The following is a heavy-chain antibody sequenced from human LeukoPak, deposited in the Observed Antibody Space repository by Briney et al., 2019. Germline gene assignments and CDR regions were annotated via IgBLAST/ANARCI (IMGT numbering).Heavy chain of an antibody. CDR3: ARFGYCGGDCPNY. V-gene: IGHV3-30-3*01. CDR2: ISYDGSNK. CDR1: GFTFSSYA. D-gene: IGHD2-21*02. J-gene: IGHJ4*02. Sequence: GGSLSLSCAASGFTFSSYAMHWVRQAPGKGLEWVAVISYDGSNKYYADSVKGRFTISRDNSKNTLYLQMNSLRAEDTAVYYCARFGYCGGDCPNYWGQGTLVTVSS.